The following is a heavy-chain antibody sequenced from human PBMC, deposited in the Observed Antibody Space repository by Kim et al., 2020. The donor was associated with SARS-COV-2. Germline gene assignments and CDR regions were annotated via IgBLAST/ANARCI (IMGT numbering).Heavy chain of an antibody. J-gene: IGHJ5*02. CDR3: ARLQQQLVQGYDP. D-gene: IGHD6-13*01. V-gene: IGHV1-8*01. Sequence: YAQKFQGRVTRTRNTSISTAYMELSSLRSEDTAVYYCARLQQQLVQGYDPWGQGTLVTVSS.